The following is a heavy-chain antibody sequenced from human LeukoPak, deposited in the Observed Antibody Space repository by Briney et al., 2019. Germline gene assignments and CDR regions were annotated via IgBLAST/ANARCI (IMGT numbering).Heavy chain of an antibody. V-gene: IGHV3-9*03. Sequence: GGSLRLSCAASGFTFDDYAMHWVRQAPGKGLEWVSGISWNSGSIGYADSVKGRFTISRDNAKNSLYLQMNSLRAEDMALYYCAKDIGTEGHDAFDIWGQGTMVTVSS. J-gene: IGHJ3*02. D-gene: IGHD1-14*01. CDR1: GFTFDDYA. CDR3: AKDIGTEGHDAFDI. CDR2: ISWNSGSI.